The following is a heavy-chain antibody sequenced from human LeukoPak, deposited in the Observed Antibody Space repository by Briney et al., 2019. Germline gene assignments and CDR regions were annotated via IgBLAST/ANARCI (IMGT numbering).Heavy chain of an antibody. CDR3: ARGISDPSFDI. Sequence: SETLSLTRTVSGGSLRSSNYYWGWLRQPPGKGLEWIGNIYDSGSTYYNPSLKSRVTISRDTSRNQVSLKLTSVTAADTAVYFCARGISDPSFDIWGQGTMVTVSS. V-gene: IGHV4-39*07. J-gene: IGHJ3*02. CDR1: GGSLRSSNYY. D-gene: IGHD2/OR15-2a*01. CDR2: IYDSGST.